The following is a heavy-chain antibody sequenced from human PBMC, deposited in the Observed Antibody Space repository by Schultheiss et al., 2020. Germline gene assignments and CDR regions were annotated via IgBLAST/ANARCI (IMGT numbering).Heavy chain of an antibody. Sequence: ASVKVSCKASDYTDTSYGIIWVRQAPGQGLEWMGWISSYNGNTVYAQNFQGRVTMTTDTSTSTAYMELRSLGSDDTAVYYCAIARADRSCTSTSCFNGHYFYGEDVWGKGTTVTVSS. CDR2: ISSYNGNT. D-gene: IGHD2-2*01. CDR1: DYTDTSYG. V-gene: IGHV1-18*01. J-gene: IGHJ6*04. CDR3: AIARADRSCTSTSCFNGHYFYGEDV.